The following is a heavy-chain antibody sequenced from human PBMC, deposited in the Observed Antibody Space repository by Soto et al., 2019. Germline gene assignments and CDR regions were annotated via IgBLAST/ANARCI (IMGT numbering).Heavy chain of an antibody. V-gene: IGHV3-73*01. CDR1: GFTFGGSA. CDR3: TRQTDAVQWLVVPTDYNFDY. Sequence: PGGSLRLSCAVSGFTFGGSAMHWVRQASGKGLEWVGHIRSKTNSYATAYAESVKGRFTISRDDSMNTAYLQMNSLKTEDTAVYFCTRQTDAVQWLVVPTDYNFDYWGQGTLVTVSS. J-gene: IGHJ4*02. D-gene: IGHD6-19*01. CDR2: IRSKTNSYAT.